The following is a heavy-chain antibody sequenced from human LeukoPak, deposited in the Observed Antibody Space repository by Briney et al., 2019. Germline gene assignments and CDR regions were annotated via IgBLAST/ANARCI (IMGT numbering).Heavy chain of an antibody. CDR3: AREDNVWNLLYNYYMDV. CDR1: GFTFDDYA. J-gene: IGHJ6*03. CDR2: IDVRGDTI. V-gene: IGHV3-11*01. D-gene: IGHD1-1*01. Sequence: GRSLRLSCAASGFTFDDYAMHWVRQAPGKGLEWVAHIDVRGDTILYADSVKGRFTISRDSAKNSLFLQMNSLRVEDTAVYYCAREDNVWNLLYNYYMDVWGKGTTVTVS.